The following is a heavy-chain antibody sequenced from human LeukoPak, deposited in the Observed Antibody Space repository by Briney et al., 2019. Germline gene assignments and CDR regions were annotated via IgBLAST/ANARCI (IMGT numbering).Heavy chain of an antibody. D-gene: IGHD6-6*01. J-gene: IGHJ4*02. CDR2: IWYDGSKD. CDR3: ARYSGNIAALDY. CDR1: GFTFRNYV. V-gene: IGHV3-33*08. Sequence: GGSLRLSCAASGFTFRNYVIHWVRQAPGKGLEWVAAIWYDGSKDYYADSVKGRFTISRDNSKNTLYLEMNSLRAEDTAVYYCARYSGNIAALDYWGQGTLVTVSS.